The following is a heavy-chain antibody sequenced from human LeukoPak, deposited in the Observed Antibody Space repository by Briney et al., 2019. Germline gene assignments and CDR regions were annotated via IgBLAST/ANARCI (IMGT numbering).Heavy chain of an antibody. CDR3: ARVDNNSGIKKWYTAVPYYFDY. CDR1: GGSISSSSYY. V-gene: IGHV4-39*07. CDR2: IYYSGST. D-gene: IGHD3-10*01. J-gene: IGHJ4*02. Sequence: PSETLSLTCTVSGGSISSSSYYWGWIRQPPGKGLEWIGSIYYSGSTYYNPSLKSRVTISVDTSKNQFSLKLSSVTAADTAVYYCARVDNNSGIKKWYTAVPYYFDYWGQGTLVTVSS.